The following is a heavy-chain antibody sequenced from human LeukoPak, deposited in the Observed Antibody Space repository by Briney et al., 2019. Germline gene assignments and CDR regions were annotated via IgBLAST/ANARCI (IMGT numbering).Heavy chain of an antibody. Sequence: SETLSLTCTVSGGSISSGGYYWSWIRQHPGKGLEWIVYIYYSGSTYYNPSLKSRVTISVDTSKNQFSLKLSSVTAADTAVYYCSRNYYDSSGPPFYFDYWGQGTLVTVSS. CDR2: IYYSGST. V-gene: IGHV4-31*03. CDR3: SRNYYDSSGPPFYFDY. D-gene: IGHD3-22*01. CDR1: GGSISSGGYY. J-gene: IGHJ4*02.